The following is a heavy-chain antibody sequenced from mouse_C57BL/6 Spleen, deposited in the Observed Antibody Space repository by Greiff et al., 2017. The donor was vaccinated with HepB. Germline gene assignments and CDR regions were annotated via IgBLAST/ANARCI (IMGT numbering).Heavy chain of an antibody. CDR1: GYTFTSYW. CDR3: AQTAQATGEGFAY. J-gene: IGHJ3*01. Sequence: QVQLQQPGAELVMPGASVKLSCKASGYTFTSYWMHWVKQRPGQGLEWIGEIDPSDSYTNYNQKFKGKSTLTVDKSSSTAYMQLSSLTSEDSAVYDCAQTAQATGEGFAYWGQGTLVTVSA. CDR2: IDPSDSYT. V-gene: IGHV1-69*01. D-gene: IGHD3-2*02.